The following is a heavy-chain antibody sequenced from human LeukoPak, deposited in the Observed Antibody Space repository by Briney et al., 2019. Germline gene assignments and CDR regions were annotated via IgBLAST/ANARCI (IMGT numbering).Heavy chain of an antibody. J-gene: IGHJ4*02. CDR1: GFTFSNYW. V-gene: IGHV3-7*01. Sequence: GGSLRLSCAASGFTFSNYWMSWVRRAPGKGLEWVAYIQQDGDQKYYVDSVKGRFTISRDNAKNLLYLQMNSLRVEDTAVYYCARDGSVWGQGTLVTVSS. CDR3: ARDGSV. CDR2: IQQDGDQK.